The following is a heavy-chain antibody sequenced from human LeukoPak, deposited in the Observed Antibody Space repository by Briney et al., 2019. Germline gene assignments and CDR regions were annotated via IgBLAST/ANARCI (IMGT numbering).Heavy chain of an antibody. CDR2: IYTSGST. J-gene: IGHJ5*02. CDR1: GGSISSGSYY. Sequence: PLETLSLTCTVSGGSISSGSYYWSWIRQPAGKGLEWIGRIYTSGSTNYNPSLKSRVTISGDTSKNQFSLKLSSVTAADTAVYYCARDGSYYDSGSYYGWFDPWGQGTLVTVSS. CDR3: ARDGSYYDSGSYYGWFDP. D-gene: IGHD3-10*01. V-gene: IGHV4-61*02.